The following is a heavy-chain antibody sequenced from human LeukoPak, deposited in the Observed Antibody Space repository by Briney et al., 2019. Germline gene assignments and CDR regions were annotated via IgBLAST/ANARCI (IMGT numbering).Heavy chain of an antibody. J-gene: IGHJ3*02. CDR3: ARDRAPYSSSWRVGDAFDI. CDR2: TYYRSKWYN. Sequence: SQTLSLTCAISGDSVSSNSAAWNWIRQSPSRGLEWLGRTYYRSKWYNDYAVSVKSRITISPDTSKNQFSLQLNSVTPEDTAVYYCARDRAPYSSSWRVGDAFDIWGQGTMVTVSS. CDR1: GDSVSSNSAA. D-gene: IGHD6-13*01. V-gene: IGHV6-1*01.